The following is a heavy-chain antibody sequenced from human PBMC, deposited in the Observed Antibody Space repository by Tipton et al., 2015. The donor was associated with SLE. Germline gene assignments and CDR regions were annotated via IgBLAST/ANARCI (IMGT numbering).Heavy chain of an antibody. Sequence: QLVQSGAEVKKPGSSVKVSCKASGGTFSSYAISWVRQAPGQGLEWMGGIIPILAKPNYAQKFQGRVTITTDESTSTAYMELSSLRSEDTAVYYCARGERYQRDPTYLYYFYMDVWGKGTTVTISS. CDR1: GGTFSSYA. J-gene: IGHJ6*03. CDR3: ARGERYQRDPTYLYYFYMDV. V-gene: IGHV1-69*05. CDR2: IIPILAKP. D-gene: IGHD5-24*01.